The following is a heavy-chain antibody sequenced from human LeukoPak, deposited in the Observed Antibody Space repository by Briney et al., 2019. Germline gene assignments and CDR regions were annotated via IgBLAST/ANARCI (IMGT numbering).Heavy chain of an antibody. CDR1: GFTFSDYY. CDR3: ARVNSYGYELDY. D-gene: IGHD5-18*01. Sequence: PGGSLRLSCAASGFTFSDYYMSWIRQAPGKGLEWVSYISSSGSTIYYADSVKGRFTISRDNAKNSLYLQMNSLRAEDTALYYCARVNSYGYELDYWGQGTLVTVSS. CDR2: ISSSGSTI. J-gene: IGHJ4*02. V-gene: IGHV3-11*01.